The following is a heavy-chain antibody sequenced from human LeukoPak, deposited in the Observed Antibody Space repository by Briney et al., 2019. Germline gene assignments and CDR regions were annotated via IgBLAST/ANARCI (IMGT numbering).Heavy chain of an antibody. Sequence: ASVKVSCKASGYTFTSYGINWVRQAPGQGLEWMGWISVYNGNTNYAQKLQGRVTMTTDTSTSTAYMELRSLRSDDTAVYYCARQTQYCSGGSCLDAFDIWGQGTMVTVSS. V-gene: IGHV1-18*01. J-gene: IGHJ3*02. CDR2: ISVYNGNT. D-gene: IGHD2-15*01. CDR3: ARQTQYCSGGSCLDAFDI. CDR1: GYTFTSYG.